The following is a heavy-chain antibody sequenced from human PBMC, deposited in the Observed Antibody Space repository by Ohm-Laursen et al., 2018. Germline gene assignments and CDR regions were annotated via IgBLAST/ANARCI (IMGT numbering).Heavy chain of an antibody. CDR2: ISYDGSSQ. J-gene: IGHJ4*02. CDR1: GFTFVSYG. Sequence: SLRLSCAASGFTFVSYGMHWVRQAPGKGLEWVAVISYDGSSQYYADSVRGRFTISRDNSKNTLYLQMNSLRAEDTAVYYCAKDVDSSGYFDYWGQGTLVTVSS. D-gene: IGHD3-22*01. CDR3: AKDVDSSGYFDY. V-gene: IGHV3-30*18.